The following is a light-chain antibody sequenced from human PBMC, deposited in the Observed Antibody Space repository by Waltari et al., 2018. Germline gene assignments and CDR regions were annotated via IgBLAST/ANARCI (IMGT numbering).Light chain of an antibody. V-gene: IGKV3-11*01. Sequence: EIVLTQSPATLSLSPGERATLSCRASQSVSSDFAWYQNKPGQPPRLLIYDASNRATGIPARFSGSGSGTDFTLTISSLEPEDFAVYYCQKRGNWPPYTFGQGTKLEIK. CDR2: DAS. CDR3: QKRGNWPPYT. J-gene: IGKJ2*01. CDR1: QSVSSD.